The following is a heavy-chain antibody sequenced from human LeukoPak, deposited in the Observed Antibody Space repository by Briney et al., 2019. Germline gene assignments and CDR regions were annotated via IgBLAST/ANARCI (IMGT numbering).Heavy chain of an antibody. Sequence: SETLSLTCAVSGDSIRYYWSWIRXXPGRXLEWIGYIYYSGTTKYNPSLKSRVTISVDTSKKQFSLKLSSVTAADTAVYYCARWSDDYSNTYYMDVWGKGTTVTVSS. D-gene: IGHD4-11*01. J-gene: IGHJ6*03. CDR1: GDSIRYY. CDR2: IYYSGTT. V-gene: IGHV4-59*01. CDR3: ARWSDDYSNTYYMDV.